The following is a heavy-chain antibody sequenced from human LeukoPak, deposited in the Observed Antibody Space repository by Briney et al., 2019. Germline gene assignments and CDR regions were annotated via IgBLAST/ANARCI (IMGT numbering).Heavy chain of an antibody. CDR3: ARVVPAAMYFDY. CDR2: SYYSVST. CDR1: GRSISSGSYY. J-gene: IGHJ4*02. V-gene: IGHV4-39*01. D-gene: IGHD2-2*01. Sequence: SETLSLTCTVSGRSISSGSYYWGWVRRPPGEGLEWIGSSYYSVSTYYNPSLKSRVTISVDTSKIQFYLKLSAVTAADTAVYYCARVVPAAMYFDYWGQGTLVTVSS.